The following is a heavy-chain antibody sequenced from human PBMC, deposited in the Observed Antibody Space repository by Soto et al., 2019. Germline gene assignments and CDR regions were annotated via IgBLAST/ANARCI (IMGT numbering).Heavy chain of an antibody. Sequence: EVQLLESGGGLVQPGGSLRLSCVASGFTFSTYAMSWVRQAPGRGLEWVSGLYGNGGGIDYADSVKGRFTISRDNSKNTLYLQLNSLRAEDTAVYYCAKHRHPDGFWPFDHWGQGTLVTVSS. CDR3: AKHRHPDGFWPFDH. CDR2: LYGNGGGI. CDR1: GFTFSTYA. D-gene: IGHD3-3*01. V-gene: IGHV3-23*01. J-gene: IGHJ4*02.